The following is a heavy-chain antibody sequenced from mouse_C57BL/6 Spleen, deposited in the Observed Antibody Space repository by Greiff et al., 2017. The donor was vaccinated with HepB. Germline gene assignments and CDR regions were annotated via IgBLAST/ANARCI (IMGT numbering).Heavy chain of an antibody. CDR1: GYTFTSYG. V-gene: IGHV1-81*01. CDR2: IYPRSGNT. D-gene: IGHD1-1*01. CDR3: ARGLFITTVVDGMDY. Sequence: QVQLKESGAELARPGASVKLSCKASGYTFTSYGISWVKQRTGQGLEWIGEIYPRSGNTYYNEKFKGKATLTADKSSSTAYMELRSLTSEDSAVYVCARGLFITTVVDGMDYWGQGTSVTVSS. J-gene: IGHJ4*01.